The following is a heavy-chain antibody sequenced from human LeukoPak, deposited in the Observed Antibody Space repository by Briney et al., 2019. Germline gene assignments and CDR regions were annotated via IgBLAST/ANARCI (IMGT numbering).Heavy chain of an antibody. CDR2: IYYSGST. CDR1: GGSITSGGSY. Sequence: PSETLSLTCTVSGGSITSGGSYWSWIRQHPGKGLEWIGYIYYSGSTYYNPSLRSRIDISVDTSKNQFSLKLRSVRAADTAVYYCARSYKYGYSDYWGQGTLVTVSS. V-gene: IGHV4-31*03. D-gene: IGHD3-10*01. J-gene: IGHJ4*02. CDR3: ARSYKYGYSDY.